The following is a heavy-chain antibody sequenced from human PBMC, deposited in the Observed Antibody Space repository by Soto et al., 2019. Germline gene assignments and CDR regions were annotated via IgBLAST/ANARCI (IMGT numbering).Heavy chain of an antibody. CDR2: ISSSSSTI. J-gene: IGHJ4*02. V-gene: IGHV3-48*02. CDR1: GFTFSSYS. CDR3: ARDPGYSYGPLDY. Sequence: VRSLRLSCAVSGFTFSSYSMNCVRQAPGKGLEWVSYISSSSSTIYYADSVKGRFTISRDNAKNSLYLQMNSLRDEDTAVYYCARDPGYSYGPLDYWGQGTLVTVSS. D-gene: IGHD5-18*01.